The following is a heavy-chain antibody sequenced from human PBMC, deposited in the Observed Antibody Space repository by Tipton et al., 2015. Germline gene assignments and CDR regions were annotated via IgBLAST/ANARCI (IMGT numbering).Heavy chain of an antibody. J-gene: IGHJ4*02. D-gene: IGHD3-9*01. CDR2: ISHSGNT. CDR3: ACQDYDSLTRDYQTVDY. Sequence: TLSLTCAVSPYSISSDYYWGWIRQPPGKGLEWIGSISHSGNTYYNPSLKSRVTMSRDTSKNQFSLKLTSVTAADTAVYYCACQDYDSLTRDYQTVDYWGQGTLVTVSS. CDR1: PYSISSDYY. V-gene: IGHV4-38-2*01.